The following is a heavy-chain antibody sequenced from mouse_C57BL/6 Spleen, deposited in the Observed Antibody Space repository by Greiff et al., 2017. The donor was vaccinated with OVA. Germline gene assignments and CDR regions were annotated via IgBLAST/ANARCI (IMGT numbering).Heavy chain of an antibody. J-gene: IGHJ3*01. D-gene: IGHD2-3*01. V-gene: IGHV5-17*01. CDR3: ARTGDGYYALGFAY. Sequence: EVHLVESGGGLVKPGGSLKLSCAASGFTFSDYGMHWVRQAPEKGLEWVAYISSGSSTIYYADTVKGRFTISRDNAKNTLFLQMTSLRSEDTAMYYCARTGDGYYALGFAYWGQGTLVTVSA. CDR1: GFTFSDYG. CDR2: ISSGSSTI.